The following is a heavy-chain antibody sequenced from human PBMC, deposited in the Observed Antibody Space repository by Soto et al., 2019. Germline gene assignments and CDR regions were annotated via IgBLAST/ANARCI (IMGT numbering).Heavy chain of an antibody. CDR1: GFTFSSYA. D-gene: IGHD3-3*01. CDR2: ISYDGTNK. CDR3: AIETYHDFWSGPYYAMDV. J-gene: IGHJ6*02. Sequence: QVQLVESGGGVVQPGRSLRLSCAASGFTFSSYAMHWLRQAPDKRLEWVAVISYDGTNKYYPDSVKGLFTISRDNSKNTLYLQMSILRAEHTAVYYCAIETYHDFWSGPYYAMDVWGQGTTVTVSS. V-gene: IGHV3-30-3*01.